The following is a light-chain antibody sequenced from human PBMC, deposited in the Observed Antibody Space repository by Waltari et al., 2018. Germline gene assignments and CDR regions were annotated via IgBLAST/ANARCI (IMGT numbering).Light chain of an antibody. CDR1: QSLNKNY. J-gene: IGKJ2*01. V-gene: IGKV3-20*01. CDR3: QQYGNSPYT. CDR2: ETS. Sequence: EIVLTQSPRTLSLSTGETATLSCRASQSLNKNYLAWYRQRPGQAPELLIHETSRRTTGIPDRFSGSGSGTDFALTISRLEAEDSAVYYCQQYGNSPYTFGQGTKLEIK.